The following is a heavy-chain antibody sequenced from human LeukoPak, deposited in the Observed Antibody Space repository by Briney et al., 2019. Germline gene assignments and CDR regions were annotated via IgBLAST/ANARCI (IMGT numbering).Heavy chain of an antibody. D-gene: IGHD3-10*01. Sequence: GGSLRLSCAASGFTFSSYEMNWVRQAPGKGLEWVSYISSSGSTIYYADSVKGRFTISRDNAKNSLYLQMNSRRAEDTALYYCARSYYYGSGSYYNGGLRYWGQGTLVTVSS. CDR3: ARSYYYGSGSYYNGGLRY. V-gene: IGHV3-48*03. CDR1: GFTFSSYE. CDR2: ISSSGSTI. J-gene: IGHJ4*02.